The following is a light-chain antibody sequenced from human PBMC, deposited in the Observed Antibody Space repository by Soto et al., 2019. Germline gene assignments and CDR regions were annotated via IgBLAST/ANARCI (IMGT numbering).Light chain of an antibody. CDR3: PEFNTCPRAA. CDR1: QRISSN. Sequence: IRNTHSPTARAASPVERATLSFTASQRISSNIAWYQQKPGQAPRLLMFRTSSRATGFPARFSGSGSGTEFNLTIISLQYADVGVYYCPEFNTCPRAAFGGGIKAAIK. V-gene: IGKV3-15*01. CDR2: RTS. J-gene: IGKJ4*01.